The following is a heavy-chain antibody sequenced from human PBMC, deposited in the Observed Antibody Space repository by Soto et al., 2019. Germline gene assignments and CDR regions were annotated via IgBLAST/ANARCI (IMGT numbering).Heavy chain of an antibody. D-gene: IGHD2-2*01. J-gene: IGHJ4*02. CDR1: GGSISSYY. CDR2: IYHSGST. V-gene: IGHV4-59*03. Sequence: QVQLQESGPGLVKPSETLSLTCTVSGGSISSYYWSWIRQPPGKALEWIGYIYHSGSTNYNPSLKSRVTISVDTSKNQLSLNLSSVTAADTAVYYCAIKPPYSTVWYYFDYWGQGALVTVSS. CDR3: AIKPPYSTVWYYFDY.